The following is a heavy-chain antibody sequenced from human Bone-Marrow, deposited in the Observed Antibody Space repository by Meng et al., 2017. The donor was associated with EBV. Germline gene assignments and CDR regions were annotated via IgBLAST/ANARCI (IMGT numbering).Heavy chain of an antibody. CDR2: INEDGTIT. V-gene: IGHV3-74*01. CDR1: EFTLRRYW. J-gene: IGHJ4*02. CDR3: SRDLAGSDDY. D-gene: IGHD1-14*01. Sequence: EGELVGSGGALGQPGGSLRLSCAASEFTLRRYWMHWVRQGPGKEPLWVSRINEDGTITNYADSVKGRFTISRDNAKNTLYLQMNNLRAEDTAVYYCSRDLAGSDDYWGRGTLVTVSS.